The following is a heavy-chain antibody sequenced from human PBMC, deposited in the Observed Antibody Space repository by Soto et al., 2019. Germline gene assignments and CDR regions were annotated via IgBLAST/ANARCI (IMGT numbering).Heavy chain of an antibody. J-gene: IGHJ4*02. Sequence: GGSLRLSCAASGFTFSSYGMHWVRQAPGKGLEWVSSISSSSSYIYYADSVKGRFTISRDNAKNSLYLQMNSLRAEDTAVYYCARDQGYCSGGSCPGSFDYWGQGTXXXVXS. D-gene: IGHD2-15*01. CDR2: ISSSSSYI. CDR3: ARDQGYCSGGSCPGSFDY. CDR1: GFTFSSYG. V-gene: IGHV3-21*01.